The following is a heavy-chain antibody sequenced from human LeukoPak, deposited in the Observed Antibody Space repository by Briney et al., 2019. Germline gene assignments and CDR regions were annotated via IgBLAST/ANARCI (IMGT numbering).Heavy chain of an antibody. Sequence: PGGSLRLSCAASGFTFSGSAMHWVRQASGKGLEWVGRIRSKANSYATAYAASVKGRFTISRDDSKNTLYLQMNSLKTEDTAVYYCTTASFHYDSSGYYHEYFQHWGQGTLVTVSS. CDR3: TTASFHYDSSGYYHEYFQH. V-gene: IGHV3-73*01. J-gene: IGHJ1*01. D-gene: IGHD3-22*01. CDR1: GFTFSGSA. CDR2: IRSKANSYAT.